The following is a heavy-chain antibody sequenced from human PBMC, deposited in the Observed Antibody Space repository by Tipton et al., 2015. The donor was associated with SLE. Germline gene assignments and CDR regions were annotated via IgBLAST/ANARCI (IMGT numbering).Heavy chain of an antibody. CDR1: GFTFSDAW. Sequence: LRLSCTASGFTFSDAWMSWVRQAPGKGLEWIGYIYYSGSTNYNPSLKSRVTISVDTSKNQFSLKLSSVIAADTAVYYCARYLSEVDTAPFDYWGQGTLVTVSS. D-gene: IGHD5-18*01. J-gene: IGHJ4*02. CDR3: ARYLSEVDTAPFDY. V-gene: IGHV4-59*01. CDR2: IYYSGST.